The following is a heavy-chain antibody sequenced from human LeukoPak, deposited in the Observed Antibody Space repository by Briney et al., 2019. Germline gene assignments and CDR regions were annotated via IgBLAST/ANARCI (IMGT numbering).Heavy chain of an antibody. V-gene: IGHV1-2*02. J-gene: IGHJ4*02. Sequence: ASVKVSCKASGYTFSDYYMHWVRQAPGQGLEWMGWINPNSGGTNYAQKFQGRVTITRDTSINTAYMELSRLRSDDTAVYYCAVPAGTGVHNSWGQGTLVTVSS. CDR3: AVPAGTGVHNS. D-gene: IGHD7-27*01. CDR2: INPNSGGT. CDR1: GYTFSDYY.